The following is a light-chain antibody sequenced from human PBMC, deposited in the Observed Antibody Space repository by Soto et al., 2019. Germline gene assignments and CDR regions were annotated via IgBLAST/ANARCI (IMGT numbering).Light chain of an antibody. CDR2: AAS. Sequence: DIQMTQSPSSLSASVGDRVTITCRASQSIGTYLSWYQQKPGKAPKLLIYAASSLQSGVPSSFGGSGSGTDFTLTISSLQPEDFATYFCKQSYSTPYTFGQGTTLEIK. V-gene: IGKV1-39*01. J-gene: IGKJ2*01. CDR1: QSIGTY. CDR3: KQSYSTPYT.